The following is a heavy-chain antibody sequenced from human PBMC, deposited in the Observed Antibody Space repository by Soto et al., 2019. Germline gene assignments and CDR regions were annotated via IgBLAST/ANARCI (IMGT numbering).Heavy chain of an antibody. CDR1: GFTFSSYA. CDR2: ISGSGGST. J-gene: IGHJ3*02. Sequence: EVQLLESGGGLVQPGGSLRLSCAASGFTFSSYAMSRVRQAPGKGLEWVSAISGSGGSTYYADSVKGRFTISRDNSKNVLYLLMTSLRAEDRAVYYCAKGSGAFDIWGQGTMVTVSS. CDR3: AKGSGAFDI. V-gene: IGHV3-23*01.